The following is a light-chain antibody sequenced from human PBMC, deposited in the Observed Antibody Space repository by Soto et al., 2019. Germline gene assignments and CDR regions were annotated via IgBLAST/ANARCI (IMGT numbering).Light chain of an antibody. V-gene: IGKV4-1*01. CDR1: QNLLYSSNNKDY. CDR3: QQFYTSPYT. CDR2: WAS. Sequence: DIVMTQSPDSLAVSLGEWATITCKSSQNLLYSSNNKDYLAWYQQKPGQPPKVLIYWASTRESGVPDRFSGSGSATDFTLTINSLQAEDVAVYFCQQFYTSPYTFGQGTKLEIK. J-gene: IGKJ2*01.